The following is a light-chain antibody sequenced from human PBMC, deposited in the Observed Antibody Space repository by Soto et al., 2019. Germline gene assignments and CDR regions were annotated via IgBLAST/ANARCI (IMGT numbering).Light chain of an antibody. CDR2: GAS. CDR1: QSVSSSY. V-gene: IGKV3-20*01. Sequence: EIVLTQSPGPLSLSPVERATLSCGASQSVSSSYLAWYQQKPGQAPRLLIYGASSRATGIPDRFSGSGSGTDFTLTISRLGPEDFAVYYCQQYGSSPPTFGQGTKVDIK. CDR3: QQYGSSPPT. J-gene: IGKJ1*01.